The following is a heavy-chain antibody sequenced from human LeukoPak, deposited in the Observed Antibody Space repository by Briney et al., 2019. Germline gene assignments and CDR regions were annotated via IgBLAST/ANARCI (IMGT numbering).Heavy chain of an antibody. Sequence: GGSLRLSCAASGFTFRSYSMNWVRQAPGKGLEWLSYISSGNSTIYYVDAVKGRFTISRDNAKNSLYLQMNSLRDEDTAMYYCARSNSSGRGAFDIWGQGTMVTVSS. CDR2: ISSGNSTI. V-gene: IGHV3-48*02. J-gene: IGHJ3*02. CDR1: GFTFRSYS. D-gene: IGHD3-22*01. CDR3: ARSNSSGRGAFDI.